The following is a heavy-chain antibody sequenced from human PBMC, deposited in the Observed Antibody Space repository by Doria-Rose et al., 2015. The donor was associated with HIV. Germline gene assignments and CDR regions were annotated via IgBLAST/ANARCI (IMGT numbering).Heavy chain of an antibody. D-gene: IGHD3-10*01. CDR3: ATGVTLDY. V-gene: IGHV3-21*01. J-gene: IGHJ4*02. Sequence: VQLEESGGGLVRPGGSLRLSCATSGFTFSSHRIHWVRPAPGQGLEWVASISSTSAYISYADSVRSRFTISRDNARNSLYLQMDSLRAEDTAIYYCATGVTLDYWGQGTLVTVSS. CDR2: ISSTSAYI. CDR1: GFTFSSHR.